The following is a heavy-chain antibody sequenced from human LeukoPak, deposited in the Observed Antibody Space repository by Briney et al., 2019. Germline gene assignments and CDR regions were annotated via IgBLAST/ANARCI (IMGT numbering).Heavy chain of an antibody. CDR3: ARRRGYSYGTRGYFDY. J-gene: IGHJ4*02. CDR1: GXNFTSYC. V-gene: IGHV5-51*01. CDR2: IYPGDSDT. Sequence: GESLKISFKGSGXNFTSYCIGWVRQMPGKGLEWMGIIYPGDSDTRYSPSFQGQVTISADKSISTAHLQWSSLKASDTAIYYCARRRGYSYGTRGYFDYWGQGTLVTASS. D-gene: IGHD5-18*01.